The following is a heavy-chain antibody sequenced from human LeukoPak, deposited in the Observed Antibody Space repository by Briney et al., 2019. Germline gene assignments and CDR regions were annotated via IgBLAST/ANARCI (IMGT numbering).Heavy chain of an antibody. CDR3: ARSAGYNYRLDY. D-gene: IGHD5-24*01. J-gene: IGHJ4*02. Sequence: SETLSLTCAVSGYSISSGYYWGWIRQPPGKGLEWIGSIYHSGSTYYNPSLKSRVTISVDTCKNQFSLKLSSVTAADTAVYYCARSAGYNYRLDYWGQGTLVTVSS. CDR1: GYSISSGYY. V-gene: IGHV4-38-2*01. CDR2: IYHSGST.